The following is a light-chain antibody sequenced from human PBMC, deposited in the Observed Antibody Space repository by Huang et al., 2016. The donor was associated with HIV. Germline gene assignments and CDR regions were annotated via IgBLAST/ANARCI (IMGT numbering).Light chain of an antibody. CDR2: GAS. Sequence: EIVLTQSPGTLSLSPGERATLSCRASQSVSSSYVAWYQQKPGQAPRLLVYGASSRATGIPDRFRGSGSGTDFTLTISRLEPEDFAVYYCQQYGSSPYTFGQGTKLEIK. V-gene: IGKV3-20*01. CDR3: QQYGSSPYT. J-gene: IGKJ2*01. CDR1: QSVSSSY.